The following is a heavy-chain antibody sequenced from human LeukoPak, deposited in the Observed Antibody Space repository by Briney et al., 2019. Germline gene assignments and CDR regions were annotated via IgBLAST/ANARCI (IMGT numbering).Heavy chain of an antibody. CDR3: ATGYCSGGSCYSAYYYGMDV. V-gene: IGHV3-30-3*01. D-gene: IGHD2-15*01. Sequence: PGGSLRLSCAASGFTFSSYAMHWVRQAPDTGLEWVAVISYDGSNKYYADSVKGRFTISRDNSKNTLYLQMKSLRAEDTAVYYCATGYCSGGSCYSAYYYGMDVWGQGTTVTVSS. CDR2: ISYDGSNK. CDR1: GFTFSSYA. J-gene: IGHJ6*02.